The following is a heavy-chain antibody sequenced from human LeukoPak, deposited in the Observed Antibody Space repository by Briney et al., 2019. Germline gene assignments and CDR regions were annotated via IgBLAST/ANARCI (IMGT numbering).Heavy chain of an antibody. CDR2: ISSSGNTK. Sequence: PGGSLRLSCAASGFTFSNYEMNWVRQAPGKGLEWISYISSSGNTKYYADSLKGRFTTSRDNAKNSLYLQMNSLRAEDTAVYYCVSWAGKYYESSDYSLAPSNSWGQGTLVTVSS. CDR1: GFTFSNYE. J-gene: IGHJ4*02. D-gene: IGHD3-22*01. CDR3: VSWAGKYYESSDYSLAPSNS. V-gene: IGHV3-48*03.